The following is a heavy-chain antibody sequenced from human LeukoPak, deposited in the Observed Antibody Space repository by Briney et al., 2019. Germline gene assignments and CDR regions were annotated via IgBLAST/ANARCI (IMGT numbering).Heavy chain of an antibody. V-gene: IGHV3-9*03. CDR1: GLTFDDHA. CDR3: ARARGYRGVDFDY. J-gene: IGHJ4*02. D-gene: IGHD5-18*01. CDR2: ISWNSGTI. Sequence: GGSLRLSCAASGLTFDDHAMHWVRQAPGQGLQWVSGISWNSGTIAYADSVKGRFTISRDNSKNTLYLQMGSLRAEDMAVYYCARARGYRGVDFDYWGQGTLVTVSS.